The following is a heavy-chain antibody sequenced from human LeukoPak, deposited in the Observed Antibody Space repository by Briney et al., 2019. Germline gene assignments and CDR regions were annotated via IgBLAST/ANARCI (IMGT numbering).Heavy chain of an antibody. Sequence: GGSLRLSCAASGFTFSTYAIHWVRQAPGKGLEYISTISDNGGSTYYANSVKGRFTISRDNSKNTLYLQMSSLRAEDTAVYYCARSLEVDPWGQGTLVTVSS. CDR1: GFTFSTYA. CDR3: ARSLEVDP. V-gene: IGHV3-64*01. CDR2: ISDNGGST. J-gene: IGHJ5*02.